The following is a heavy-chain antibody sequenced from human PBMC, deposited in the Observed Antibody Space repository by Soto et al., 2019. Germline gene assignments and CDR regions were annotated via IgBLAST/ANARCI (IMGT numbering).Heavy chain of an antibody. V-gene: IGHV3-7*03. CDR3: ARETLGIAAFDI. D-gene: IGHD7-27*01. Sequence: GGSLRLSCAASGFTFSGYWMSWVRQAPGKGLEWVANIKQDGSEKYYVDSVKGRFTISRDNAKNSLYLQMNSLRAEDTAVYYCARETLGIAAFDIWGQGTMVTVSS. CDR2: IKQDGSEK. J-gene: IGHJ3*02. CDR1: GFTFSGYW.